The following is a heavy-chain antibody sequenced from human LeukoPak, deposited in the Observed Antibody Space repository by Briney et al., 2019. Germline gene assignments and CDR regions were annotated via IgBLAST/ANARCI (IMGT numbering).Heavy chain of an antibody. D-gene: IGHD5-12*01. J-gene: IGHJ4*02. CDR3: ARSPRGYSGYESSYYFDY. V-gene: IGHV4-39*01. CDR2: IYYSGST. CDR1: GGSISSSSYY. Sequence: SETLSLTCTVSGGSISSSSYYWSWIRQPPGKGLEWIGSIYYSGSTYYNPSLKSRVTISVDTSKNQFSLKLSSVTAADTAVYYCARSPRGYSGYESSYYFDYWGRGTLVTVSS.